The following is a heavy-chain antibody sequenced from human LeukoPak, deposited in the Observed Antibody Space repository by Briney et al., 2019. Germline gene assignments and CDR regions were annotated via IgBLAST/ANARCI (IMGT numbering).Heavy chain of an antibody. CDR3: ARSERSGTYFDY. Sequence: PSETLSLTCAVYGGSFSAYYWSWIRQPPGKGLEWIVEINHSGSTNYNPSLKSRVTISVDTSRNQFSLKVSSVTAADTAVYYCARSERSGTYFDYWGQGTLVTVSS. CDR2: INHSGST. V-gene: IGHV4-34*01. D-gene: IGHD1-1*01. J-gene: IGHJ4*02. CDR1: GGSFSAYY.